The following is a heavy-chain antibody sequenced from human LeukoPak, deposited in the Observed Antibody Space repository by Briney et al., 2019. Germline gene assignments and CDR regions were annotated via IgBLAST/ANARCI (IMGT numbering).Heavy chain of an antibody. CDR2: ISGAGGST. V-gene: IGHV3-23*01. Sequence: PGGFLRLSCAASGFFFSSYAMSWVRQAPGKGLEWVSSISGAGGSTYYADSVKGRFTISRDNSRNALYLQMNSLRAEDTAVYYCASHYDDNSGYKQLLDYWGRGTLVAVSS. CDR3: ASHYDDNSGYKQLLDY. D-gene: IGHD3-22*01. J-gene: IGHJ4*02. CDR1: GFFFSSYA.